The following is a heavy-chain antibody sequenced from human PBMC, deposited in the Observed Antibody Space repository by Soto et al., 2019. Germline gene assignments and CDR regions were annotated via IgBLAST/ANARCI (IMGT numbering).Heavy chain of an antibody. CDR2: ISSSSTI. D-gene: IGHD4-17*01. V-gene: IGHV3-48*02. CDR3: ARAAYGEDVDY. J-gene: IGHJ4*02. Sequence: GGSLRLSCAASGFTFSSYSMNWVRQAPGKGLEWVSYISSSSTIYYADSVKGRFTISRDNAKNSLYLQMNSLRDEDTAVYYCARAAYGEDVDYWGQGTLVTVSS. CDR1: GFTFSSYS.